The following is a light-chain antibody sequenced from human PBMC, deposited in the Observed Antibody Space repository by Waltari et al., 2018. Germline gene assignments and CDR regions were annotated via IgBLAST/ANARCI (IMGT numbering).Light chain of an antibody. J-gene: IGLJ2*01. V-gene: IGLV1-44*01. CDR2: RNE. Sequence: QSVLTQPPSASGTPGQRVTISCSGTYSNIGNNILNWYQQLPGKAPKLLIYRNERRPSGVPVRFSGSKSGSSASLDIDGLHSEDEADYYCASWDDSLNGHWVFGGGTKVTVL. CDR3: ASWDDSLNGHWV. CDR1: YSNIGNNI.